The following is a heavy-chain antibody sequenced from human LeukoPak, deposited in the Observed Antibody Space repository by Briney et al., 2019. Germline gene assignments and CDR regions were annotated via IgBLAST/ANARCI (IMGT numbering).Heavy chain of an antibody. CDR1: GFTFSSYA. D-gene: IGHD3-3*01. V-gene: IGHV3-23*01. J-gene: IGHJ3*02. Sequence: PGGSLRLSCAASGFTFSSYAMSWVRQAPGKGLEWVSAISGSGGSTYYADSVKGRFTISRDNSKNTLYLQMNSLRAEDTAVYYCAKDAPRYYDFWDAFDIWGQGTMVTVSS. CDR3: AKDAPRYYDFWDAFDI. CDR2: ISGSGGST.